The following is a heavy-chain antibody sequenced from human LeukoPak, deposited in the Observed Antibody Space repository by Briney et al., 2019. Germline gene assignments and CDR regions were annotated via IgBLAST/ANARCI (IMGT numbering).Heavy chain of an antibody. V-gene: IGHV3-21*01. CDR1: GFSFNYYD. Sequence: PGGSLRLSCAGSGFSFNYYDMNWVRQAAGKGLEWVSSISPKSDFIYYSDSVRGRFTISRDNAENSLYLQMNSLRAEDTAVYYCARADCSSSTCYLRRSWFDPWGQGTLVTVSS. D-gene: IGHD2-2*01. J-gene: IGHJ5*02. CDR3: ARADCSSSTCYLRRSWFDP. CDR2: ISPKSDFI.